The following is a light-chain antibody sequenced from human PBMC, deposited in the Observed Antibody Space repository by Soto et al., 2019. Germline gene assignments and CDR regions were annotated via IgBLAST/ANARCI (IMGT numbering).Light chain of an antibody. CDR1: PSISNY. CDR3: QQTYSNPLT. J-gene: IGKJ4*01. CDR2: AAS. V-gene: IGKV1-39*01. Sequence: EIQMTQSPSSLSASVGDRVTITCRASPSISNYLNWYQHKPGKAPELLIYAASNLQTGAPSRFSGSGSGTDFTLTISSLQPEDFATYYCQQTYSNPLTFGGGTKVEIQ.